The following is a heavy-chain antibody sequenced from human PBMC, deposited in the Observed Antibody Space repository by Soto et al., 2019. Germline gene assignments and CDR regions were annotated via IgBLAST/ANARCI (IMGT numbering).Heavy chain of an antibody. D-gene: IGHD3-10*01. CDR2: ISYDGSNK. V-gene: IGHV3-30*18. J-gene: IGHJ4*02. Sequence: QVQLVESGGGVVQPGRSLRLSCVASGFTFSSYGMHWVRQAPGKGLEWVAVISYDGSNKYYADSVKGRFTISRDNSKNTLYLQMNSLRAEDTAVYYCAKGAGVLWFGELIPPYFDYWGQGTLVTVSS. CDR3: AKGAGVLWFGELIPPYFDY. CDR1: GFTFSSYG.